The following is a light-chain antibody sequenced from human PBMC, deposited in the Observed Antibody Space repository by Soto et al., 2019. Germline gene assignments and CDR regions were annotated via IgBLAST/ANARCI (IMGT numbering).Light chain of an antibody. J-gene: IGKJ2*01. CDR1: QSLLHSNGYNY. CDR2: LGS. CDR3: MQALQTSWT. V-gene: IGKV2-28*01. Sequence: DIVMTQSPLSLPVTPGEPASISCRSSQSLLHSNGYNYLDWYLQKPGQSPQLLIYLGSNRASGVPGRFSGSGSGTDFTLKISRVEAEDVGVYYCMQALQTSWTFGQGAKLEIK.